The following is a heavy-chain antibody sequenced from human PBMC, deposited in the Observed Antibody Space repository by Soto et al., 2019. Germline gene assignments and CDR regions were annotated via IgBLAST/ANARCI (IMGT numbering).Heavy chain of an antibody. D-gene: IGHD6-13*01. Sequence: QVTVKESGPVLVKPTATLTLTCTVSGFSLSNAGFGVSWIRQPPGKALVWLAHICSNDEKSYSTSLKSRLTISKDTSKSQVVLTMTNMDPVYTATYYCASTYSTSWYLFDPWGQGTLVTVSS. CDR3: ASTYSTSWYLFDP. CDR1: GFSLSNAGFG. J-gene: IGHJ5*02. V-gene: IGHV2-26*04. CDR2: ICSNDEK.